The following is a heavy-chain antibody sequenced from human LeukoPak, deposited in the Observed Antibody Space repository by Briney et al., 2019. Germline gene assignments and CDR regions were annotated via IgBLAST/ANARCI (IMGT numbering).Heavy chain of an antibody. V-gene: IGHV1-69*13. CDR2: IIPIFGTA. J-gene: IGHJ3*02. Sequence: ASVKVSCKASGGTFSSYAISWVRQAPGQGLEWMGGIIPIFGTANYAQKFQGRVTITADESTSTAYMELSSLRSEDTAVCYCARIGPEGAFDIWGQRTMVTVSS. CDR1: GGTFSSYA. D-gene: IGHD1-14*01. CDR3: ARIGPEGAFDI.